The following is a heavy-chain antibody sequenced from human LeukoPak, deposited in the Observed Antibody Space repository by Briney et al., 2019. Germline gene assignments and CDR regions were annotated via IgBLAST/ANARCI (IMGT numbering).Heavy chain of an antibody. J-gene: IGHJ4*02. CDR1: GFTFGDYA. D-gene: IGHD3-3*01. CDR3: TRGDPLYDFWSGYHDY. CDR2: IRSKAYGGTT. V-gene: IGHV3-49*03. Sequence: GGSLRLSCTASGFTFGDYAMSWFRQAPGKGLEWVGFIRSKAYGGTTEYAASVKGRFTISRDDSKSIAYLQMNSLKTEDTAVYYCTRGDPLYDFWSGYHDYWGQGTLVTVSS.